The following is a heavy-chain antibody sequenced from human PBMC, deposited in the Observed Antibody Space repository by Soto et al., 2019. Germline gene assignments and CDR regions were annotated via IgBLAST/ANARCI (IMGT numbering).Heavy chain of an antibody. J-gene: IGHJ5*02. CDR2: INHRGSS. CDR1: GGSLSGYY. Sequence: SETLSLTCAVSGGSLSGYYWSWIRQSPGKGLEWIGEINHRGSSDYNPFLKSRVTISIDTSKNQFSLKLSSVTAADTAVYYCARPRFTMVRGATTWFDPWGQGTLVTVSS. D-gene: IGHD3-10*01. V-gene: IGHV4-34*01. CDR3: ARPRFTMVRGATTWFDP.